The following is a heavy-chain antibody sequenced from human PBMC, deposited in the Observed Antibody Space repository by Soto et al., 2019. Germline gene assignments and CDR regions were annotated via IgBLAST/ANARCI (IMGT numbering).Heavy chain of an antibody. CDR1: GFTFSSYD. J-gene: IGHJ4*02. CDR3: ARGGVTGTVDY. CDR2: IGTAGDT. Sequence: GGSLRLSCAASGFTFSSYDMHWVRQATGKGLEWVSAIGTAGDTYYPGSVKGRFTISRENAKNSLYLQMNSLRAGDTAVYYCARGGVTGTVDYWGQGTLVTVSS. V-gene: IGHV3-13*01. D-gene: IGHD1-7*01.